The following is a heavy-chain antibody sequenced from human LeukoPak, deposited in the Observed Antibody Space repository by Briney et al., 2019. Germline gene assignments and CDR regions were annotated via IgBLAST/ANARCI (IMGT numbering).Heavy chain of an antibody. V-gene: IGHV3-11*01. J-gene: IGHJ4*02. D-gene: IGHD6-13*01. CDR2: ISYSGDTI. Sequence: GGSLRLSYAASEFTFSDYYMSWIRQAPGKGLEWVSYISYSGDTIYYADSVKGRFTVSRDNAKNSLYLQMNSLGADDTAVYYCARLGIIASAGSNDYWGQGTLVTVSS. CDR1: EFTFSDYY. CDR3: ARLGIIASAGSNDY.